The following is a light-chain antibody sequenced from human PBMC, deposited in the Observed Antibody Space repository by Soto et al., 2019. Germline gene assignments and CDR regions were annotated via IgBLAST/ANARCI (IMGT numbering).Light chain of an antibody. V-gene: IGKV1-33*01. CDR3: QQYDNLPLT. CDR1: QDIKNY. J-gene: IGKJ4*01. Sequence: DIQMTQSRSSLSASVGDRVTITCQASQDIKNYLNWYQQKSGKAPKLLIYDASDLETGVPSRFSGSGSGTDFTFTINSLQPEDIATYYCQQYDNLPLTFGGGTEVDIK. CDR2: DAS.